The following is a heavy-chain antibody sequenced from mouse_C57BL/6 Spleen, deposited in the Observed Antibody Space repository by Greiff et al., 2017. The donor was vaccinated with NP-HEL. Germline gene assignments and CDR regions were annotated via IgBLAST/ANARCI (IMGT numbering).Heavy chain of an antibody. CDR3: TRNYYGSRLDV. D-gene: IGHD1-1*01. CDR2: IDPENGDT. CDR1: GFNIKDDY. Sequence: EVQLQQSGAELVRPGASVKLSCTASGFNIKDDYMHWVKQRPEQGLEWIGWIDPENGDTEYASKFQGKATITADTSSNTAYLQLSSLTSEDTAVYYCTRNYYGSRLDVWGTGTTVTVSS. J-gene: IGHJ1*03. V-gene: IGHV14-4*01.